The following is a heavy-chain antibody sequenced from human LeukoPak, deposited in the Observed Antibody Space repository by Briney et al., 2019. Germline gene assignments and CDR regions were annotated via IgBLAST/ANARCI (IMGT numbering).Heavy chain of an antibody. CDR3: TRDGGNTYYYDSSGRFQH. Sequence: SETLSLTCTVSGGSISSYYWSWIRQPPGKGLEWIGYIYYSGSTNYNPSLKSRVTISVDTSKNQFSLKLSSVTAADTAVYYCTRDGGNTYYYDSSGRFQHWGQGTLVTVSS. J-gene: IGHJ1*01. V-gene: IGHV4-59*01. CDR2: IYYSGST. CDR1: GGSISSYY. D-gene: IGHD3-22*01.